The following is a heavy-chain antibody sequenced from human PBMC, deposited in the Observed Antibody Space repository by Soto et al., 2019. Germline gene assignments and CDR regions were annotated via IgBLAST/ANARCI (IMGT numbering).Heavy chain of an antibody. Sequence: GGPLRLSCAASVFPFSSYGMHLVRLALGKGLEWVAFISYDGSNKYYADSVKGRFTLSRDNSKTTLYLQMNSLSAEYTAVYYCAKARTGLHPYGYHFWRGYYNAYYYYLIDVWGRGTTVTGSS. CDR1: VFPFSSYG. V-gene: IGHV3-30*18. CDR3: AKARTGLHPYGYHFWRGYYNAYYYYLIDV. CDR2: ISYDGSNK. D-gene: IGHD3-3*01. J-gene: IGHJ6*01.